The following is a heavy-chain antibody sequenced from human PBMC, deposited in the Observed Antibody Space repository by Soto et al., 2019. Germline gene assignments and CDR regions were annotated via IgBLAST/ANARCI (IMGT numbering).Heavy chain of an antibody. J-gene: IGHJ6*02. CDR1: GDSVSSNYAT. CDR2: TYYRSKWYY. CDR3: TRQRFMGGMDV. V-gene: IGHV6-1*01. Sequence: PSQTLSLTCAISGDSVSSNYATWDWIRQSPSRGLEWLGRTYYRSKWYYDYALSVKSRTTINPDTSNNQLSLKLSSVTAADTAVYYCTRQRFMGGMDVWAQGTTVPVSS. D-gene: IGHD1-26*01.